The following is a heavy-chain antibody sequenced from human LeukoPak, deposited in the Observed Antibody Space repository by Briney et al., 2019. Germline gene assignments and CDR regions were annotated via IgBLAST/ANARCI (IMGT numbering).Heavy chain of an antibody. D-gene: IGHD2-2*01. V-gene: IGHV1-2*02. CDR1: GYTFTGYY. CDR2: INPNSGGT. CDR3: ARDPRSCSSNNCFALDM. J-gene: IGHJ3*02. Sequence: GASVKVSCKASGYTFTGYYMHWVRQAPGQGLEWMGWINPNSGGTNYAQKFQGRVTMTRDTSISTAYMELSRLRYDDTAVYYCARDPRSCSSNNCFALDMWGQGTMVTVSS.